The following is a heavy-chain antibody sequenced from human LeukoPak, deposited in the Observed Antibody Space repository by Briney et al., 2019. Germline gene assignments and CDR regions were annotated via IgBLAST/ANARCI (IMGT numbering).Heavy chain of an antibody. CDR1: GFTFNYHA. Sequence: PGGSLRLSCAVSGFTFNYHAIPWVRQAPGKGLEWVSSISGSGGSTYYADYVKGRSTISRDNFKKVVYFEMNSLRGEDTAVYFCARGGQNFDFWRFAYWGQGTLAVVSS. CDR2: ISGSGGST. CDR3: ARGGQNFDFWRFAY. J-gene: IGHJ4*02. V-gene: IGHV3-23*01. D-gene: IGHD3-3*01.